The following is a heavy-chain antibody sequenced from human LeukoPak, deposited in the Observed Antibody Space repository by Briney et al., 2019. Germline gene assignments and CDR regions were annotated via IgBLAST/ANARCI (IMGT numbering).Heavy chain of an antibody. CDR2: FYDSGNT. CDR3: ARDREVGATGYYFDY. CDR1: GYSISSGYY. Sequence: SETLSLTCTVSGYSISSGYYWGWIRQPPGKGLEWIGSFYDSGNTYYNPSLKSRVTISVDTSKNHFSLRLSSVTAADTAVYYCARDREVGATGYYFDYWGQGTLVTVSS. V-gene: IGHV4-38-2*02. D-gene: IGHD1-26*01. J-gene: IGHJ4*02.